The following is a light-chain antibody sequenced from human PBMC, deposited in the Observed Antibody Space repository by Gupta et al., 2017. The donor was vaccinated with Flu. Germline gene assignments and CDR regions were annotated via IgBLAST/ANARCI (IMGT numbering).Light chain of an antibody. CDR2: GES. V-gene: IGKV3-15*01. Sequence: PATLSLSPGERATLACRAGQKINSELAWYQKKTGQAPRLLINGESTRATGTPANFSGSVSGTEFTLTISGLQSEDFGVYYCQQYDRCRPTFGGGTKVEIK. CDR3: QQYDRCRPT. CDR1: QKINSE. J-gene: IGKJ4*01.